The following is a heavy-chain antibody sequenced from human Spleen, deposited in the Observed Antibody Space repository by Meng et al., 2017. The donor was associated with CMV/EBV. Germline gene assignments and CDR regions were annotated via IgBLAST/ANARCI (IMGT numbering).Heavy chain of an antibody. CDR2: LYYSGNT. D-gene: IGHD2-2*01. CDR3: ARGYQLLSNAFDI. Sequence: SETLSLTCTVSGGSVTSDHSYWSWIRQSPGKGLEWIGHLYYSGNTNYNPSLKSRVTISVDTSKNQFSLKLSSVTAADTAVYYCARGYQLLSNAFDIWGQGTMVTVSS. CDR1: GGSVTSDHSY. V-gene: IGHV4-61*01. J-gene: IGHJ3*02.